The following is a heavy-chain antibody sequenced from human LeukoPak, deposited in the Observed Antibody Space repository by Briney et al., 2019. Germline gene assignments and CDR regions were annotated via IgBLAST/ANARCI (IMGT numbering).Heavy chain of an antibody. J-gene: IGHJ3*02. Sequence: SGGSLRLSCAASGFTFSSYAMSWVRQAPGKGLEWVSVISGSGGSTYYADSVKGRFTISRDNSKNTLYLQMNSLRAEDTAVYYCAKDYYDSSGYLPDAFDIWGQGTMVTVSS. CDR1: GFTFSSYA. V-gene: IGHV3-23*01. CDR3: AKDYYDSSGYLPDAFDI. CDR2: ISGSGGST. D-gene: IGHD3-22*01.